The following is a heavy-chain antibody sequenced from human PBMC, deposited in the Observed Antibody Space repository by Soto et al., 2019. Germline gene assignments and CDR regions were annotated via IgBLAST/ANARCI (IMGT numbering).Heavy chain of an antibody. D-gene: IGHD3-3*01. CDR1: GGSIISSPDW. Sequence: SETLSLTCTVSGGSIISSPDWWGWVRQPPGKGPEWIASIYRDGATYYNPSLNSRVTVFVDSSKNQVVLTMTNMDPVDTATYYCAHSSGPPYYDFWSGRNYWFDPWGQGTLVTVSS. CDR2: IYRDGAT. CDR3: AHSSGPPYYDFWSGRNYWFDP. V-gene: IGHV4-39*06. J-gene: IGHJ5*02.